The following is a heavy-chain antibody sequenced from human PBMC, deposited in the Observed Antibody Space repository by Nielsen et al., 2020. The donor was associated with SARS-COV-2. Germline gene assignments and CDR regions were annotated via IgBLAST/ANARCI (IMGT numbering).Heavy chain of an antibody. CDR3: ARGSFGELLSPFDY. J-gene: IGHJ4*02. Sequence: GESLKISCAASGFSFSSYGMHWVRQAPGKGLEWVAVIWHDGSNKYYADSVKGRFTISRDNSKNTLYLQMNSLRAEDTAVYYCARGSFGELLSPFDYWGRGTLVTVSS. V-gene: IGHV3-33*01. CDR1: GFSFSSYG. D-gene: IGHD3-10*01. CDR2: IWHDGSNK.